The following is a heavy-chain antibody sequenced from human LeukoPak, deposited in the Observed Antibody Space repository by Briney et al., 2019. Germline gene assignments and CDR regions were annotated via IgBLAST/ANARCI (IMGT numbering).Heavy chain of an antibody. CDR2: IIPIFGTA. V-gene: IGHV1-69*05. CDR1: GYTFTSYS. Sequence: ASVKVSCKASGYTFTSYSISWVRQAPGQGLEWMGGIIPIFGTANYAQKFQGRVTITTDESTSTAYMELSSLRSEDTAVYYCARDRTSYNRYFDLWGRGTLVTVSS. J-gene: IGHJ2*01. CDR3: ARDRTSYNRYFDL. D-gene: IGHD1-1*01.